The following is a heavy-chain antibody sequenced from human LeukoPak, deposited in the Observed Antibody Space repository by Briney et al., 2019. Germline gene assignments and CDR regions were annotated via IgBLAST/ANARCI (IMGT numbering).Heavy chain of an antibody. V-gene: IGHV3-21*04. J-gene: IGHJ4*02. CDR1: GFTFSSYS. D-gene: IGHD6-13*01. CDR2: ISSSSSYI. CDR3: AKGFLAAAGPFGLDY. Sequence: GGSLRLSCAASGFTFSSYSMNWVRQAPGKGLEWVSSISSSSSYIYYADSVKGRFTISRDNSKNTLYLQMNSLRAEDTAVYYCAKGFLAAAGPFGLDYWGQGTLVTVPS.